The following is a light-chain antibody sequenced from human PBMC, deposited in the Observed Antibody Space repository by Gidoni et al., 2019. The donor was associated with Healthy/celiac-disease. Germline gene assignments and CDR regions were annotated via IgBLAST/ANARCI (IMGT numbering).Light chain of an antibody. V-gene: IGKV3-20*01. J-gene: IGKJ3*01. CDR2: GAS. Sequence: EIVLTQSPGTLSLSPGERATLSCRASQSVSSSYLACYQQKPGPDPRLLIYGASSRATGIPDRFSGSGSGTDFTLTISRLEPEDFAVYYWQQYGSSPPFTFGPGTKVDIK. CDR1: QSVSSSY. CDR3: QQYGSSPPFT.